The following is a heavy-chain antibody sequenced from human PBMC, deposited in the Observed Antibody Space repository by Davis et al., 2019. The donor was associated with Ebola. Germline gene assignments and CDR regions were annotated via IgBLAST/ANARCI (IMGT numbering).Heavy chain of an antibody. CDR2: INHSGST. J-gene: IGHJ5*02. CDR1: GGSFSGYY. V-gene: IGHV4-34*01. Sequence: MPSETLSLTCAVYGGSFSGYYWSWIRQPPGKGLEWIGEINHSGSTNYNPSLKSRVTISVDTSKNQFSLKLSSVTAADTAVYYCARGSSWYPPNWFDPWGQGTLVTVSS. CDR3: ARGSSWYPPNWFDP. D-gene: IGHD6-13*01.